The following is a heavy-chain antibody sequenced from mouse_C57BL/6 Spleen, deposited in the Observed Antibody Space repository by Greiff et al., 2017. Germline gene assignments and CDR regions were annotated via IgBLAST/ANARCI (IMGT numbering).Heavy chain of an antibody. Sequence: EVMLVESGGGLVKPGGSLKLSCAASGFTFSSYAMSWVRQTPEKRLEWVATISDGGSYTYYPDNVKGRFTISRDNAKNNLYLHMSHLKSEDTAMYYCARGGYYKGAWFAYWGQGTLVTVSA. D-gene: IGHD2-3*01. V-gene: IGHV5-4*03. CDR1: GFTFSSYA. CDR2: ISDGGSYT. J-gene: IGHJ3*01. CDR3: ARGGYYKGAWFAY.